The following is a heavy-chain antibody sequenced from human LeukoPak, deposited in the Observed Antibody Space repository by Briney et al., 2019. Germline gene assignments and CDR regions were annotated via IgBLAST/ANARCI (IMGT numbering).Heavy chain of an antibody. CDR3: AREGDMVTSFDY. CDR1: GFTFSSYE. CDR2: ISSSGSTI. J-gene: IGHJ4*02. D-gene: IGHD5-12*01. Sequence: GGSLRLSCAASGFTFSSYEMNWVRQAPGKGLEWVSYISSSGSTIYYADSVKGRFTISRDNAKNSLYQQMNSLRAEDTAVYYCAREGDMVTSFDYWGQGTLVTVSS. V-gene: IGHV3-48*03.